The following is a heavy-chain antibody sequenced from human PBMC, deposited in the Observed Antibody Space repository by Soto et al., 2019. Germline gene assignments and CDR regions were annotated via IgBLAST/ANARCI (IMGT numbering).Heavy chain of an antibody. V-gene: IGHV1-69*13. CDR2: IIPIFGTA. CDR3: ARVERYYDFWSGYLPYGMDV. CDR1: GGTFSSYA. D-gene: IGHD3-3*01. Sequence: ASVKVSCTASGGTFSSYAISWVRQAPGQGLEWMGGIIPIFGTANYAQKFQGRVTITADESTSTAYMELSSLRSEDTAVYYCARVERYYDFWSGYLPYGMDVWGQGPTVTVSS. J-gene: IGHJ6*02.